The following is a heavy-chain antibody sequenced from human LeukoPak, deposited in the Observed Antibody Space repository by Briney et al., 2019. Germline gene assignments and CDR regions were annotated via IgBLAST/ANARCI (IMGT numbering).Heavy chain of an antibody. CDR3: ARDLEYSTQR. CDR1: GFNFSDYY. D-gene: IGHD6-6*01. CDR2: ISSSSSTI. V-gene: IGHV3-11*04. J-gene: IGHJ4*02. Sequence: GGSLRLSCATSGFNFSDYYMNWIRQAPGKGLEWVSYISSSSSTIYYADSVKGRFIISRDNAKNSLYLQMNSLRAEDTAVYYCARDLEYSTQRWGQGTLVTVSS.